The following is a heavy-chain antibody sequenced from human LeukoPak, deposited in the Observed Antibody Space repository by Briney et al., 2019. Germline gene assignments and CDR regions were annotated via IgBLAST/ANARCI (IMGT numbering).Heavy chain of an antibody. J-gene: IGHJ3*02. CDR1: GGSFSGYY. V-gene: IGHV4-34*01. CDR3: ARSTPKNQI. Sequence: SETLSLTCAVYGGSFSGYYWSWIRQPPGKGLEWIGEINHSGSTNYNPSLKSRVTISVDTSKNQFSLKLSSVTAADTAVYYGARSTPKNQIWGQGTMVTVSS. CDR2: INHSGST.